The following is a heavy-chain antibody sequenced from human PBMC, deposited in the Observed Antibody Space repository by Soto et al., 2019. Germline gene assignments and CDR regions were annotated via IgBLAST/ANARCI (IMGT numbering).Heavy chain of an antibody. CDR1: GFSFSIFG. J-gene: IGHJ4*02. Sequence: QVHLVESGGGVVQPGTSLRLSCAASGFSFSIFGMHWVHQAPGKGLEWVAGIWYDGSNKYYADSVKGRFSISRDNSKNTLYLQMNSLRAEDTAVYYCARDDKDEYGADRGGFGCWGQGTLVTVSS. CDR2: IWYDGSNK. D-gene: IGHD2-8*01. CDR3: ARDDKDEYGADRGGFGC. V-gene: IGHV3-33*01.